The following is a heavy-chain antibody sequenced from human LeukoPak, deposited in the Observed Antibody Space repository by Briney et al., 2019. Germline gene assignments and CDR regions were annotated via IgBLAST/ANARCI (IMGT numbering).Heavy chain of an antibody. J-gene: IGHJ4*02. D-gene: IGHD2-2*01. V-gene: IGHV4-39*07. Sequence: SETLSLTCTVSGGSISSSSYYWGWIRQPPGNGLEWIGSIYYSGSTYYNPSLKSRVTISVDTSKNQFSLKLSSVTAADTAVYYCARQYCSSTSCSKTPRYYFDYWGQGTLVTVSS. CDR2: IYYSGST. CDR1: GGSISSSSYY. CDR3: ARQYCSSTSCSKTPRYYFDY.